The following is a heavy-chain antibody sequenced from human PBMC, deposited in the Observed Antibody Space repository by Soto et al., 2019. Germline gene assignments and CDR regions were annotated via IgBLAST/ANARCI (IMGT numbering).Heavy chain of an antibody. Sequence: QVQLQQWGAGLLKPSETLSLTCAVYGGSFSGYYWSWIRQPPGKGLEWIGEINHSGSTNYNPSLESRVTISVDTSKNQFSLKLSSVTAADTAVYYCARGRWYYYGSGSQNDHGWFDPWGQGTLVTVSS. J-gene: IGHJ5*02. CDR3: ARGRWYYYGSGSQNDHGWFDP. CDR2: INHSGST. D-gene: IGHD3-10*01. CDR1: GGSFSGYY. V-gene: IGHV4-34*01.